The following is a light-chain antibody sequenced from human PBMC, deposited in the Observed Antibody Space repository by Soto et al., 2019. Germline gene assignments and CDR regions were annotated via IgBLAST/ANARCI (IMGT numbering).Light chain of an antibody. CDR1: QSISSY. CDR2: DAS. V-gene: IGKV3-11*01. J-gene: IGKJ2*01. Sequence: EIVLTQSPATLSLSPGERATLSCRASQSISSYLAWYQQKPGQAPRLLIYDASTRATGIPARFSGSGSGTEFTLTISSLEPEDFALYYCQQRSNWPKTFGQGTNLEIK. CDR3: QQRSNWPKT.